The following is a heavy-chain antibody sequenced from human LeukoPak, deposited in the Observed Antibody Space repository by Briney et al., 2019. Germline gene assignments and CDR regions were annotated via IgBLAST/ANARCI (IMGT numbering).Heavy chain of an antibody. CDR3: ASRDGYNLYDY. Sequence: PSETLSLTCAVYGGSFSGYYWSWIRQPPGKELEWIGEINHSGSTNYNPSLKSRVTISVDTSKNQFSLKLSSVTAADTAVYYCASRDGYNLYDYWGQGTLVTVSS. CDR2: INHSGST. V-gene: IGHV4-34*01. CDR1: GGSFSGYY. D-gene: IGHD5-24*01. J-gene: IGHJ4*02.